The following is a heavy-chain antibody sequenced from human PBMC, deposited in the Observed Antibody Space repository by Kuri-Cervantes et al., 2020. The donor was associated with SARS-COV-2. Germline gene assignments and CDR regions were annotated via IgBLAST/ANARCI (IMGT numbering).Heavy chain of an antibody. CDR2: IYYSVST. CDR1: GGSIRSGGYY. D-gene: IGHD6-13*01. CDR3: ARMRIAAAGTGWFDP. J-gene: IGHJ5*02. V-gene: IGHV4-31*03. Sequence: SETLSLTCTVSGGSIRSGGYYWSWIRQHPGKGLEWIGYIYYSVSTYYNPSLKSRVTISVDTSKNQFSLKLSSVTAADTAVYYCARMRIAAAGTGWFDPWGQGTLVTVSS.